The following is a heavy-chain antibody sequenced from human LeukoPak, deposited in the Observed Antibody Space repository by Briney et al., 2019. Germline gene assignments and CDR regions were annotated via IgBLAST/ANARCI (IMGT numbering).Heavy chain of an antibody. J-gene: IGHJ3*02. D-gene: IGHD3-10*01. CDR1: GGSISSYY. V-gene: IGHV4-4*07. CDR3: ARDPYYGSGSYYPSWAFDI. Sequence: SETLSLTCTVSGGSISSYYWSWIRQPAGKGLEWIGRIYTSGSTNYNPSLKSRVTMSVDTSKNQFSLKLGSVTAADTAVYYCARDPYYGSGSYYPSWAFDIWGQGTMVTVSS. CDR2: IYTSGST.